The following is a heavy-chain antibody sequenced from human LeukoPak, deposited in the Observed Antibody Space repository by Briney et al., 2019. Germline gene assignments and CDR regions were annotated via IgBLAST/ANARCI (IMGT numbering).Heavy chain of an antibody. V-gene: IGHV1-18*04. CDR2: ISAYNGNT. CDR3: ASDRDSSPEGAFDI. D-gene: IGHD3-22*01. J-gene: IGHJ3*02. CDR1: GYTFTSYG. Sequence: ASVKVSCKASGYTFTSYGISWVRQAPGQGLEWMGWISAYNGNTNYAQKLQGRVTMTTDTSTSTAYMELRSLRSDDTAVYYCASDRDSSPEGAFDIWGQGTMVTVSS.